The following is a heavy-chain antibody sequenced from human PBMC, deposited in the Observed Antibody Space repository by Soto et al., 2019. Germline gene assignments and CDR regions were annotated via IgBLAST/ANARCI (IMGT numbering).Heavy chain of an antibody. CDR2: ISGQNGKT. CDR1: GYTLTNYG. V-gene: IGHV1-18*01. CDR3: VRDWQLSP. J-gene: IGHJ5*02. Sequence: QVQLVPSGDEVKKTGASVTVSFRAAGYTLTNYGISWVRQAPGQGLFWMGWISGQNGKTLYAQNVQGRLTLTIDTSTKTAYMELSSLKLDDTAMYYCVRDWQLSPWGQGTLVTVSS. D-gene: IGHD1-1*01.